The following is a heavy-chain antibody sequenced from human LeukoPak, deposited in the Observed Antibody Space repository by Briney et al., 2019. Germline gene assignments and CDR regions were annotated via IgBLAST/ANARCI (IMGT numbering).Heavy chain of an antibody. CDR1: GDSVSSNSAA. CDR2: TYYRPKWYN. V-gene: IGHV6-1*01. Sequence: SQTLSLTYAISGDSVSSNSAAWNWIRQSPSRGLEWLGRTYYRPKWYNEYAVYGKSRITINPDTSKNQVSLQLNSVTPDDTAVYYCARDQGEYSSSPGQFHYWGQRTLVTVSS. J-gene: IGHJ4*02. D-gene: IGHD6-6*01. CDR3: ARDQGEYSSSPGQFHY.